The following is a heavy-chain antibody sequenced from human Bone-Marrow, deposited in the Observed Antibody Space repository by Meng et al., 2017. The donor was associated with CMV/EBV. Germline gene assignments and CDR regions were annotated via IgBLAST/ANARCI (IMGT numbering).Heavy chain of an antibody. CDR1: GGSFSGYY. V-gene: IGHV4-34*01. Sequence: SETLSLTCAVYGGSFSGYYWSWIRQPPGKGLEWIGEINHSGSTNYNPSLKSRVTISVDTSKNPFSLKLSSVTAADTAVYYCAAGAARPGVSWYFDLWGRGPLVTVSS. CDR3: AAGAARPGVSWYFDL. J-gene: IGHJ2*01. CDR2: INHSGST. D-gene: IGHD6-6*01.